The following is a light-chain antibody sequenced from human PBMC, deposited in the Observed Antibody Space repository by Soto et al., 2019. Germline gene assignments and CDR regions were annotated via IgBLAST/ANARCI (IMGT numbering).Light chain of an antibody. CDR3: QQYHKWPPFT. Sequence: EIVMTQSPATLSMSPGERVSISCRASQTVSNNLAWYQHKPGQAPRLLIYGASTRAFGVAARFSGSGSGTEFTLTITSLQSEDFAVYYCQQYHKWPPFTFGGGTVVEIK. CDR2: GAS. V-gene: IGKV3-15*01. CDR1: QTVSNN. J-gene: IGKJ4*01.